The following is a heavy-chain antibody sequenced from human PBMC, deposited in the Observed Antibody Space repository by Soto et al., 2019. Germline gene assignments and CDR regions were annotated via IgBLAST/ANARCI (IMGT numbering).Heavy chain of an antibody. CDR2: INPSGGST. CDR3: ARGDSSGWYMVDY. CDR1: GYTFIMYY. J-gene: IGHJ4*02. V-gene: IGHV1-46*03. D-gene: IGHD6-19*01. Sequence: ASVKVSCKAFGYTFIMYYMHWVRQAPGQGLEWMGIINPSGGSTSYAQKFQGRATMTRDTSTSTVYMELSSLGSEDTAVYYCARGDSSGWYMVDYWGQGTLVTVSS.